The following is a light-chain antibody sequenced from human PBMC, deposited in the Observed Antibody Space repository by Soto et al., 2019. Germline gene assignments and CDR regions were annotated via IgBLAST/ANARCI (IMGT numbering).Light chain of an antibody. CDR1: QGINNY. CDR2: AAS. V-gene: IGKV1-27*01. Sequence: DIQMTQSPSSLSASVGSRFSITCRASQGINNYLAWYQQKPGKVPKVLIYAASTLQPGVPSRFSASGSGTDFTLTISSLQPEDIATYYCQNYHSAPWTFGQGTKVDIK. CDR3: QNYHSAPWT. J-gene: IGKJ1*01.